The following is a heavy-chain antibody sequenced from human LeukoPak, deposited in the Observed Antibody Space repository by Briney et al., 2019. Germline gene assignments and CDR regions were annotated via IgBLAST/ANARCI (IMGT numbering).Heavy chain of an antibody. CDR3: ARDVAYYDNFDY. Sequence: ASVKVSCKASGYTFTGYYMHWVRQAPGQGLEWMGWINPNSGGTNYAQKFQGRVTMTRDTSISTAYMELSRLRSDDTAVYYCARDVAYYDNFDYWGQGTLVTVSS. CDR1: GYTFTGYY. D-gene: IGHD3-22*01. V-gene: IGHV1-2*02. CDR2: INPNSGGT. J-gene: IGHJ4*02.